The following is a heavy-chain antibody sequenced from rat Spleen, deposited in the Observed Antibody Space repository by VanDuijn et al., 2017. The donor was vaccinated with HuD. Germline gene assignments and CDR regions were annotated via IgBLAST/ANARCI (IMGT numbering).Heavy chain of an antibody. CDR1: GFTFSNSY. J-gene: IGHJ3*01. V-gene: IGHV5-25*01. Sequence: EVQLVESGGGLVQPGRSLKLSCAASGFTFSNSYMAWVRQAPTKGLEWVASISTGGGNTYYRDSVKGRFTISRDNAKSTLYLQMDSLRSEDTATYYCARTWDRYNSRGFAYWGQGTLVTVSS. CDR3: ARTWDRYNSRGFAY. D-gene: IGHD1-5*01. CDR2: ISTGGGNT.